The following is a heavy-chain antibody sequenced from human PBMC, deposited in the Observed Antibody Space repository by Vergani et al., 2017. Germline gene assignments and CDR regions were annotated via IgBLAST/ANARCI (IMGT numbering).Heavy chain of an antibody. CDR1: GDSISSNNC. CDR2: ICHTEDT. J-gene: IGHJ4*02. D-gene: IGHD4-17*01. V-gene: IGHV4-4*03. CDR3: ARGRIRTVTNRSYPGPPYFDY. Sequence: QVQLQESGPGLVKPPGTLSLTCAVSGDSISSNNCWTWVRQPPGKGLEWIGEICHTEDTKYNPSLKSRVTISVDTSKNQFSLKLSSVTAADTAVYYCARGRIRTVTNRSYPGPPYFDYWGQGTLVTVSS.